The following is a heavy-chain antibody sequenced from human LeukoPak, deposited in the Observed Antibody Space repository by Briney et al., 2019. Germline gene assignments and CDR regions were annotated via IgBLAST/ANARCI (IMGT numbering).Heavy chain of an antibody. Sequence: SETLSLTCAVSGGSMSSYYWTWIRQPPGKGLEHLGYIYYSESTNYNPSGSTNYNPSLKSRVTISVDTSKNQFSLRLSSVTAADTAVYYCARAHSGSWSMDSWGQGTLVTVSS. D-gene: IGHD6-13*01. CDR3: ARAHSGSWSMDS. V-gene: IGHV4-59*01. J-gene: IGHJ4*02. CDR1: GGSMSSYY. CDR2: IYYSESTNYNPSGST.